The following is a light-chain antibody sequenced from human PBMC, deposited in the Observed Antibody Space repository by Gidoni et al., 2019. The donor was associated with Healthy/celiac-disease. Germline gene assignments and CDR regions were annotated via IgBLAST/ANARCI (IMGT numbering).Light chain of an antibody. CDR1: QSVSSY. Sequence: DMVSTQSPATLSLSPGERATLACRASQSVSSYLAWYQQKPGQAHRLLIYDASNRATGIPARFSGSWSGTDFTLTISSLEPDDFAVYYCQQCSNWPITFXHXTRLEIK. J-gene: IGKJ5*01. V-gene: IGKV3-11*01. CDR2: DAS. CDR3: QQCSNWPIT.